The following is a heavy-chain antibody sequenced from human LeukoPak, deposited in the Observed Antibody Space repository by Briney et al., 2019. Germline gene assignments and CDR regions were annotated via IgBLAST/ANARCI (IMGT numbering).Heavy chain of an antibody. V-gene: IGHV1-2*02. Sequence: GASVKVSCKASGYTFTGYYMHWVRQAPGQGLEWMGWINPNSGGTNYAQKFQGRVTMTRDTSISTAYMELSRLRSDDTAVYYCAREEGVGPTGAFDIWGQGTMVTVSS. D-gene: IGHD1-26*01. CDR2: INPNSGGT. CDR3: AREEGVGPTGAFDI. J-gene: IGHJ3*02. CDR1: GYTFTGYY.